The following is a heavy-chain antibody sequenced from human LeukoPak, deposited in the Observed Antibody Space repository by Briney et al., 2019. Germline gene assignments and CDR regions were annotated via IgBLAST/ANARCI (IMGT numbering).Heavy chain of an antibody. CDR3: ARVESIRSPYRIRLDP. V-gene: IGHV1-2*02. D-gene: IGHD1-26*01. Sequence: ASVKVSCKASGYTFTGYYMHWVRQAPGQGLEWMGWINANSGDTNYAQKFQGRVTMTRDTSIITAYMELSRLKSDDTAVYYCARVESIRSPYRIRLDPWGQGTLVTVSS. CDR2: INANSGDT. CDR1: GYTFTGYY. J-gene: IGHJ5*02.